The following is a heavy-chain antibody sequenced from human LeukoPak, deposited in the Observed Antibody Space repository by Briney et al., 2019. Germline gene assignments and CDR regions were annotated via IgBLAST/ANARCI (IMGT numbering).Heavy chain of an antibody. Sequence: GAPVKVSCKASGYTFTSYYMHWVRQAPGQGLEWMGIINPSGGSTSYAQKFQGRVTMTRDTSTSTVYMELSSLRSEDTAVYYCARFPVHYYDSSGYAFDIWGQGTMVTVSS. CDR1: GYTFTSYY. D-gene: IGHD3-22*01. CDR3: ARFPVHYYDSSGYAFDI. V-gene: IGHV1-46*01. J-gene: IGHJ3*02. CDR2: INPSGGST.